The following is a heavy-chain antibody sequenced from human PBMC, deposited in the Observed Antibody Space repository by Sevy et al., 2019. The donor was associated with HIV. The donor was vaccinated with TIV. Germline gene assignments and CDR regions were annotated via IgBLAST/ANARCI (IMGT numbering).Heavy chain of an antibody. V-gene: IGHV3-7*04. CDR2: ISRGGSEK. CDR3: ARAFSAYVDS. D-gene: IGHD2-15*01. J-gene: IGHJ4*02. CDR1: GFTFSDYY. Sequence: GGSLRLSCAASGFTFSDYYMSWIRQAPGKGLEWVANISRGGSEKYYVDSVKGRFTISRDNAKNSLYLQMNSLRAEDTAVYYCARAFSAYVDSWGQGALVTVSS.